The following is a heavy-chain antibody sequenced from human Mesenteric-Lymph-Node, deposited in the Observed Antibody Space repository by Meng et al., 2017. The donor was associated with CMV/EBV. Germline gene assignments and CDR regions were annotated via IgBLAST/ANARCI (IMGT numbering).Heavy chain of an antibody. D-gene: IGHD3-22*01. Sequence: ASVKVSCKASGYTFTGYYMHWVRQAPGQGLEWMGWINPNSGGTNYAQKFQSRVTMTRDTSISTAYMELSRLRSDDTAVYYCARGGYYDSSGYSRGMDVWGQGTTVTVSS. CDR3: ARGGYYDSSGYSRGMDV. CDR1: GYTFTGYY. CDR2: INPNSGGT. V-gene: IGHV1-2*02. J-gene: IGHJ6*02.